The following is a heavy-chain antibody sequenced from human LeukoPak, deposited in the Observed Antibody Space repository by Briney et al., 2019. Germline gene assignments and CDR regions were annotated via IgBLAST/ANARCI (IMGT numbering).Heavy chain of an antibody. CDR2: IYYTGST. CDR1: GGSITIDSHY. Sequence: SETLSLTCTVSGGSITIDSHYWSWIRQPPGKGLELVGYIYYTGSTNYNPSLKSRVTISVDTSKSRFSLKLTSVTAADTAMYYCARWSYESSGYFDSWGQGTLVTVSS. D-gene: IGHD3-22*01. CDR3: ARWSYESSGYFDS. V-gene: IGHV4-61*01. J-gene: IGHJ4*02.